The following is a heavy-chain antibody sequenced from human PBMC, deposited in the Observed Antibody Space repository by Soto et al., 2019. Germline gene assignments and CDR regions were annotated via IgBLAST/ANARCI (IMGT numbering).Heavy chain of an antibody. J-gene: IGHJ4*02. V-gene: IGHV3-23*01. D-gene: IGHD1-26*01. CDR2: ISGSGDKT. CDR1: GLIFIDYA. Sequence: GGSLRLSCAASGLIFIDYAMSWVLQAPWKGLECVACISGSGDKTFYADSVKGRFTISRDNSKNTVSLHMNSLRVDDTAVYFCAKDRFGIVGPVDYWGPGTLVTVSS. CDR3: AKDRFGIVGPVDY.